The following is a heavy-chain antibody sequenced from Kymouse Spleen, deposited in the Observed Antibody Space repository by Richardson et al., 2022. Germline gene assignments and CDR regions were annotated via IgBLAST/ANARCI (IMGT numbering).Heavy chain of an antibody. J-gene: IGHJ5*02. CDR2: IYYSGST. Sequence: QLQLQESGPGLVKPSETLSLTCTVSGGSISSSSYYWGWIRQPPGKGLEWIGSIYYSGSTYYNPSLKSRVTISVDTSKNQFSLKLSSVTAADTAVYYCARLPYSNHPYYDILTGDWFDPWGQGTLVTVSS. CDR3: ARLPYSNHPYYDILTGDWFDP. V-gene: IGHV4-39*01. D-gene: IGHD3-9*01. CDR1: GGSISSSSYY.